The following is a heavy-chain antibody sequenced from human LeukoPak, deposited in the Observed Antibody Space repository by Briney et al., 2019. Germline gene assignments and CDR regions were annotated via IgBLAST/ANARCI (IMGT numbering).Heavy chain of an antibody. Sequence: GGSLRLSCAASGFTFSQHGMNWVRQAPGKGLEWISYIGSSGNIIHYADSVKGRFIISRDNAKDSLFLQMNSLRAEDTALYHCARDRRQLAGDLMGHDAFDIWGQGTMVTVSS. CDR2: IGSSGNII. CDR3: ARDRRQLAGDLMGHDAFDI. J-gene: IGHJ3*02. CDR1: GFTFSQHG. D-gene: IGHD6-19*01. V-gene: IGHV3-48*04.